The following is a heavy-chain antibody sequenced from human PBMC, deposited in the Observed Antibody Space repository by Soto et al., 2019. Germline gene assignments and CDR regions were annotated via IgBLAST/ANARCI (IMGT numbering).Heavy chain of an antibody. CDR1: GGTFSSYA. CDR2: IIPIFGTA. V-gene: IGHV1-69*13. Sequence: SVKVSCKASGGTFSSYAISWVRQAPGQGLEWMGGIIPIFGTANYAQKFQGRVTITADESTSTAYMELSSLRSEDTAVYYCARGGDIVVVPAATYYYYYGMDVWGQGTTVTVSS. CDR3: ARGGDIVVVPAATYYYYYGMDV. J-gene: IGHJ6*02. D-gene: IGHD2-2*01.